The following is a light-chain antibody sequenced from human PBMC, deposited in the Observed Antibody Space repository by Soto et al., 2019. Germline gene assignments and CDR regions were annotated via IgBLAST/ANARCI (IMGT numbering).Light chain of an antibody. V-gene: IGKV3-15*01. CDR2: GAS. CDR1: HSVRDD. Sequence: DIVMTQSPDTLSVSPGERATLSCRASHSVRDDLAWCQHRPGQSPRLLIFGASIRATGIPARFSGSGSGTEFTLTISSLQSEDFAVYYCQQYNNWPPITFGQGTRLEIK. J-gene: IGKJ5*01. CDR3: QQYNNWPPIT.